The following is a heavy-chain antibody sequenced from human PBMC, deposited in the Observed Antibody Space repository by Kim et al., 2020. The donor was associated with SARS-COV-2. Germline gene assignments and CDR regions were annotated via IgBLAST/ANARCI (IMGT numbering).Heavy chain of an antibody. Sequence: SETLSLTCTVSGGSISSYYWSWIRQPPGKGLEWIGYIYYSGSTNYNPSLKSRVTISVDTSKNQFSLKLSSVTAADTAVYYCARARYSSSWYHYWGQGTLVTVSS. CDR3: ARARYSSSWYHY. D-gene: IGHD6-13*01. CDR1: GGSISSYY. J-gene: IGHJ4*02. CDR2: IYYSGST. V-gene: IGHV4-59*01.